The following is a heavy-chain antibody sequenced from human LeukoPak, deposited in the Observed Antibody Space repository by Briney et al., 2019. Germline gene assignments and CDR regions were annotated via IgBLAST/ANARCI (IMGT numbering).Heavy chain of an antibody. CDR2: IYYSGST. CDR1: GGSISSYY. CDR3: ARLSLWFGLHWYFDL. V-gene: IGHV4-59*08. D-gene: IGHD3-10*01. Sequence: SETLSLTCTVSGGSISSYYWSWIRQPPGKGLEWIGYIYYSGSTNYNPSLKSRATISVDTSKNQFSLKLSSVTAADTAVYYCARLSLWFGLHWYFDLWGRGTLVTVSS. J-gene: IGHJ2*01.